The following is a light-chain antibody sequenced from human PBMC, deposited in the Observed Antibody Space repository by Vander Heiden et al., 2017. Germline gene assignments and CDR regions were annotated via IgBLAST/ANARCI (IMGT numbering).Light chain of an antibody. J-gene: IGKJ4*01. CDR1: QSLLYRSDNRNY. Sequence: DLVMTQSSASPAGSLGERATIDCKSSQSLLYRSDNRNYLAGYQQRPGKPPKVLMDWASTRESRVPDRFSGSGSGTDSTITISSLQSEDVAVYHCQQYYSSPLTFGGGTKVQIK. CDR3: QQYYSSPLT. CDR2: WAS. V-gene: IGKV4-1*01.